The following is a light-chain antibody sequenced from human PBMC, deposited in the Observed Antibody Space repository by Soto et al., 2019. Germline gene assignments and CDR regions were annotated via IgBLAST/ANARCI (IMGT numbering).Light chain of an antibody. J-gene: IGKJ1*01. CDR2: GAS. CDR1: QSVSSSY. V-gene: IGKV3-20*01. CDR3: QQYGSSQGT. Sequence: EIVLTQSSGTLSLSPGERATLSCRASQSVSSSYLAWYQQKPGQAPRLLIYGASSRATGIPDRFSGSGYGTDFTLTISGLEPEDCAVYYCQQYGSSQGTFGQGTKVESK.